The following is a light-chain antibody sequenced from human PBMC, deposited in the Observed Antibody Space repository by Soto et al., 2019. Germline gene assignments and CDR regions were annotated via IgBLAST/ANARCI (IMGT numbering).Light chain of an antibody. CDR1: SSDVGSYNL. J-gene: IGLJ2*01. CDR2: EVS. V-gene: IGLV2-23*02. CDR3: CSYAGSSTVL. Sequence: QSALTQPASVSGSPGQSITISCTGTSSDVGSYNLVSWYQQHPGKAPKLMIYEVSKRPSGVSNLFSGSKSGNTASLTISGLQAEDEADYYCCSYAGSSTVLLGGGTKLTVL.